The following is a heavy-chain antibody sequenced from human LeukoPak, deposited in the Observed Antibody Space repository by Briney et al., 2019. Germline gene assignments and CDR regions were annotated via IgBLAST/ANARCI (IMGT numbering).Heavy chain of an antibody. Sequence: GGSLRLSCAASGFAFSSYAMHWVRQAAGKGLEWVSVIYSGGSTYYADSVKGRFTISRDNSKNTLYLQMNSLRAEDTAVYYCATIDYWGQGTLVTVSS. J-gene: IGHJ4*02. CDR1: GFAFSSYA. CDR3: ATIDY. V-gene: IGHV3-66*01. CDR2: IYSGGST.